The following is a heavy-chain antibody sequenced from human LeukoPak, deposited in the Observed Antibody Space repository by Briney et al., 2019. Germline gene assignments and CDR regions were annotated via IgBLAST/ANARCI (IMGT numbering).Heavy chain of an antibody. D-gene: IGHD6-6*01. J-gene: IGHJ4*02. CDR1: GFTFTGYY. CDR3: VQARCKVDY. V-gene: IGHV1-2*02. Sequence: GGSLRLSCAASGFTFTGYYMHWVRQAPGQGLEWMGWINPNSGGTNYAQKFQGRVTMTRDTSISTAYMELSRLRSDDTTVYYCVQARCKVDYWGQGTLVTVSS. CDR2: INPNSGGT.